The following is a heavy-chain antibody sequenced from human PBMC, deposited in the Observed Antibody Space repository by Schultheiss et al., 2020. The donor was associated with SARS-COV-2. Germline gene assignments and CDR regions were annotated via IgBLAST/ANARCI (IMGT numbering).Heavy chain of an antibody. V-gene: IGHV4-31*03. Sequence: SETLSLTCTVSGGSISSGGYYWSWIRQHPGKGLEWIGYIYYSGSPYYNPSLKSRVTISVDTSKNQFSLKLSSVTAADTAVYYCARGVGSYYDVFDYWGQGTRVTVSS. CDR2: IYYSGSP. D-gene: IGHD1-26*01. CDR3: ARGVGSYYDVFDY. J-gene: IGHJ4*02. CDR1: GGSISSGGYY.